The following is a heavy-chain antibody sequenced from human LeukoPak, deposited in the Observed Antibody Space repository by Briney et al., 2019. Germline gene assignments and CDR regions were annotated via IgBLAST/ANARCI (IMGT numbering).Heavy chain of an antibody. CDR1: GYSFTSYW. D-gene: IGHD3-22*01. CDR3: ARRMANYDSSGYYYDY. CDR2: IYPGDSDT. J-gene: IGHJ4*02. Sequence: GESLKISCKGSGYSFTSYWIGWVRQMPGKGLEWMGIIYPGDSDTRYSPSFQGRVTISVDKSISTAYLRWSSLKASDTAMYYCARRMANYDSSGYYYDYWGQGTLVTVSS. V-gene: IGHV5-51*01.